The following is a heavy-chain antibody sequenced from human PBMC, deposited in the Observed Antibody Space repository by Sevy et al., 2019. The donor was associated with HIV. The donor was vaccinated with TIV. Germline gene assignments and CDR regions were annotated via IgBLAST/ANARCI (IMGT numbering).Heavy chain of an antibody. CDR1: VASVSSGKYY. CDR2: VSYSGRT. V-gene: IGHV4-61*01. Sequence: SETLSRTCNVSVASVSSGKYYWTWVRQPPGKDLKWIGHVSYSGRTNYNHSLKSPVTISDETSKNQFSLGQNSVTAADTDKYYCAREIYFYENSGFYY. CDR3: AREIYFYENSGFYY. D-gene: IGHD3-22*01. J-gene: IGHJ6*01.